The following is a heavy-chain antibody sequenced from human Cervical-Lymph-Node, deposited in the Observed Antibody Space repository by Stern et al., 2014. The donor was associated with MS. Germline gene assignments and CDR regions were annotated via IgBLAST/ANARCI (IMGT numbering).Heavy chain of an antibody. V-gene: IGHV5-51*03. CDR3: ARKVDRDGYNRPFDN. D-gene: IGHD5-24*01. Sequence: MQLVQSGAEVKKPGESLKISCKASGYSFTNYWIGWVRQMPGKGLEWMGIIYPGDSDTMYSPSFQGQVTISADRSISTAYLQWRSLKASDTAIYYCARKVDRDGYNRPFDNWGQGTLVTVSS. J-gene: IGHJ4*02. CDR1: GYSFTNYW. CDR2: IYPGDSDT.